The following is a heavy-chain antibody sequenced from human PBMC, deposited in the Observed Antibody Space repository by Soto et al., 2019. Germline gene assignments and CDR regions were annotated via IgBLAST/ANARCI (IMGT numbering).Heavy chain of an antibody. CDR3: VRDTDSSRYYFNAFAI. CDR2: IIPTSGVT. V-gene: IGHV1-2*04. CDR1: GGAFGSYS. J-gene: IGHJ3*02. D-gene: IGHD3-22*01. Sequence: ASVEVCCKDSGGAFGSYSRSWVRQEPEKGLEWMGWIIPTSGVTNYAQQFQGCVTMTSDTSISTAYMELSRLISDDTAVFFFVRDTDSSRYYFNAFAIWRQGTMVTVSS.